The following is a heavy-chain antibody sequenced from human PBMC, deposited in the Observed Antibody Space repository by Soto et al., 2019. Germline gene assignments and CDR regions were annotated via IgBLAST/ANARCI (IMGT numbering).Heavy chain of an antibody. Sequence: SETLSLTCAVSGGSISSGGYSWSWIRHPPGKGLEWIGYIYHSGSTYYNPSLKSRVTISVDRSKNQFSLKLSSVTAADTAVYYGARGSPFYWGKGTLVTVSS. CDR3: ARGSPFY. J-gene: IGHJ4*02. CDR2: IYHSGST. CDR1: GGSISSGGYS. V-gene: IGHV4-30-2*01.